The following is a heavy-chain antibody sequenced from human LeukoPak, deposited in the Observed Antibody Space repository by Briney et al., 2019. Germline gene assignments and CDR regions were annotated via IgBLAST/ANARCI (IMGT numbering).Heavy chain of an antibody. CDR2: ISGSGGST. Sequence: TGGSLRLSCAASGFTFSSYAMSWVRQAPGKGLEWVSAISGSGGSTYYADSVKGRFTISRDNSKNTLYLQMNSLRAEDTAVYYCAKVTTGDALRGRFDYWGQGTLVTVSS. D-gene: IGHD1-14*01. J-gene: IGHJ4*02. CDR3: AKVTTGDALRGRFDY. V-gene: IGHV3-23*01. CDR1: GFTFSSYA.